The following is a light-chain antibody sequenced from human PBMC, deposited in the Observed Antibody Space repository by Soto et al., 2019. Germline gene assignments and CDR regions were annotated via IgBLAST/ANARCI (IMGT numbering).Light chain of an antibody. CDR2: EVS. V-gene: IGLV2-14*02. CDR3: SSYTSSSTLV. CDR1: TSNVGTYKF. Sequence: QSALTQPASVSGSPGQWITISCTGTTSNVGTYKFVSWYQYHPGKAPKLMIYEVSNRPSGVSNRFSGSKSGNTASLTISGLQAEDEADYYCSSYTSSSTLVFGTGTKVTVL. J-gene: IGLJ1*01.